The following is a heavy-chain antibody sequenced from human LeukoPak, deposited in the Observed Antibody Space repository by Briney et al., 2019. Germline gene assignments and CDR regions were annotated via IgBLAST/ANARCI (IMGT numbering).Heavy chain of an antibody. Sequence: SETLSLTCTVSGGSISSGSYYWGWIRQPPGKGLEWIGSIYYSGSTYYNPSLKSRVTISVDTSKNQFSLTLSSVTAADTAVYYCARVSWFDELPNYWGQGTLVSVSS. CDR1: GGSISSGSYY. CDR3: ARVSWFDELPNY. V-gene: IGHV4-39*07. D-gene: IGHD3-10*01. CDR2: IYYSGST. J-gene: IGHJ4*02.